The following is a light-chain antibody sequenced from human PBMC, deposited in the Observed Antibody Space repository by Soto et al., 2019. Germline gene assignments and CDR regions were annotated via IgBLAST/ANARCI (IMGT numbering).Light chain of an antibody. V-gene: IGLV1-44*01. CDR1: SSNIGSNT. CDR2: STN. J-gene: IGLJ3*02. CDR3: AAWDDSLSGPV. Sequence: QSVLTQSPSASGTPGQRVTISCSGGSSNIGSNTVNWYQQVPGTAPRLLIYSTNLRPSGVPDRFSGSKSGTSASLAISGLQSEDEADYYCAAWDDSLSGPVFGGGTKLTVL.